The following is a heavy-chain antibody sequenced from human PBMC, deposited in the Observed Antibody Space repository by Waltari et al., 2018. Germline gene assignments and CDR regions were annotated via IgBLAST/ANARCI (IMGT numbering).Heavy chain of an antibody. D-gene: IGHD6-19*01. CDR3: AREQVVAGTVGAEYFQH. CDR2: IYTSGST. CDR1: GGSISSYY. Sequence: QVQLQESGPGLVKPSETLSLTCTVSGGSISSYYWSWIRQPAGKGLEGIGRIYTSGSTNYNPSLKSRVTMSVETSKNQFSLKLSSVTAADTAVYYCAREQVVAGTVGAEYFQHWGQGTLVTVSS. J-gene: IGHJ1*01. V-gene: IGHV4-4*07.